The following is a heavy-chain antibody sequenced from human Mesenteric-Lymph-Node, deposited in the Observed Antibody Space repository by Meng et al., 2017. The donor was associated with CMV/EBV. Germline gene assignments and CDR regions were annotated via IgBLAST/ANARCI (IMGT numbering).Heavy chain of an antibody. CDR3: LCEPYGGNGQ. D-gene: IGHD4-23*01. Sequence: SETLSLTCTVSGGSLSSDTYYWSWIRQRPGKGLEWIGEISHTGSIHYNPSLETRVTISGHTSKNHSSLKLSSVTAADTAVYYCLCEPYGGNGQWGQGTLVTVSS. CDR1: GGSLSSDTYY. V-gene: IGHV4-61*03. J-gene: IGHJ4*02. CDR2: ISHTGSI.